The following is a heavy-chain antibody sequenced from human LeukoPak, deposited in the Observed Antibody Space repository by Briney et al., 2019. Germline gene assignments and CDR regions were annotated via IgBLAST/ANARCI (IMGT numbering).Heavy chain of an antibody. V-gene: IGHV4-34*01. Sequence: KPSETLSLTCAVYGGSFIGYYWTWIRQPPGKGLQWIGQIDHRGSTNYNPSLKSRVTISIDTSKSQFSLKLSSVTAADTAVYYCASPTQDHWGQGILVTVSS. CDR1: GGSFIGYY. CDR2: IDHRGST. D-gene: IGHD2-15*01. CDR3: ASPTQDH. J-gene: IGHJ4*02.